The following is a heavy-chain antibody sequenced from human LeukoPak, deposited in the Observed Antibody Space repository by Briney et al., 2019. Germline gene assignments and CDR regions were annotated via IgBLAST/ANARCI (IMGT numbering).Heavy chain of an antibody. CDR1: GGTFSSYA. Sequence: ASVKVSCKASGGTFSSYAISWVLQATGQGLEWMGWMNPNSGNTGYAQKFQGRVTMTRNTSISTAYMELSSLRSEDTAVYYCARADRGFQFDPWGQGTLVTVSS. V-gene: IGHV1-8*02. J-gene: IGHJ5*02. CDR2: MNPNSGNT. D-gene: IGHD3-10*01. CDR3: ARADRGFQFDP.